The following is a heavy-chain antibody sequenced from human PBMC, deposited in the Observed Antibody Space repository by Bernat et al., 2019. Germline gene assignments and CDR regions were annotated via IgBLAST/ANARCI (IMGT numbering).Heavy chain of an antibody. D-gene: IGHD3-3*01. CDR3: ARDSYDFWSGTNTYYFDY. V-gene: IGHV1-69*06. CDR1: GGTFSSYA. J-gene: IGHJ4*02. Sequence: QVQLVQSGAEVKKPGSSVKVSCKASGGTFSSYAISWVRQAPGQGLEWMGGIIPIFGTANYAQKFQGRVTITADKSTSTAYMELSSLRSEDTAVYYCARDSYDFWSGTNTYYFDYWGQGTLVTVSS. CDR2: IIPIFGTA.